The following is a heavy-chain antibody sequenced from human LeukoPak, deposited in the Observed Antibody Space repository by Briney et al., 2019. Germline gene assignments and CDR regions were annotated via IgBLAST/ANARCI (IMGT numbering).Heavy chain of an antibody. CDR3: PVSAEAAGRFDY. V-gene: IGHV1-2*02. Sequence: ASVKVSCKASGYTFTDYYMHWVRQAPGQGLEWMGWINPNSGGTNYAQNFQGRVTMTRDTSISTAYMELSRLRSDDTAVYYCPVSAEAAGRFDYWGQGTLVTVSS. CDR1: GYTFTDYY. J-gene: IGHJ4*02. CDR2: INPNSGGT. D-gene: IGHD6-13*01.